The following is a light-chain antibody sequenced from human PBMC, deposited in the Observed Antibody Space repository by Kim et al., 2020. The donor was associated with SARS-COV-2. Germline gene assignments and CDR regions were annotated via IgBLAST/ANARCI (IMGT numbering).Light chain of an antibody. J-gene: IGKJ1*01. CDR3: HQYSTTPWT. CDR2: WAS. Sequence: ATMNCKSSQSVLYSPNNKNYLAWYQQKPGQPPKLLVYWASTRESGVPDRFSGSGSGTDFTLSISSLQAEDVAVYYCHQYSTTPWTFGQGTKVDIK. CDR1: QSVLYSPNNKNY. V-gene: IGKV4-1*01.